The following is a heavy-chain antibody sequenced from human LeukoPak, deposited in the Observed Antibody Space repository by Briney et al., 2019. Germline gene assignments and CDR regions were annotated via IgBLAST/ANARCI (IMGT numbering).Heavy chain of an antibody. CDR1: GYTFTSYC. CDR3: ARDAYYYDSSGYYGFGVDY. V-gene: IGHV1-46*01. D-gene: IGHD3-22*01. Sequence: ASVKVSCKASGYTFTSYCMHWVRQAPGQGLEWMGIINPSGGSTSYARKFQGRVTMTRDTSTSTVYMELSSLRSEDTAVYYCARDAYYYDSSGYYGFGVDYWGQGTLVTVSS. J-gene: IGHJ4*02. CDR2: INPSGGST.